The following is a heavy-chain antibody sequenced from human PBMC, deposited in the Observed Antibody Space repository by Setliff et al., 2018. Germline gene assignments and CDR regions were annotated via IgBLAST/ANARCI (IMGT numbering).Heavy chain of an antibody. CDR1: GGSINSGGYY. D-gene: IGHD2-15*01. CDR3: ARENGYCSGGACYLMFDY. J-gene: IGHJ4*02. CDR2: IHYSGTT. Sequence: SETLSLTCTVSGGSINSGGYYWTWVRKLPGKGLEWIGYIHYSGTTNYNPSLKSRVTLSLDTAKNQFSLELRAVTAADTALYYCARENGYCSGGACYLMFDYWGQGTLVTVSS. V-gene: IGHV4-61*08.